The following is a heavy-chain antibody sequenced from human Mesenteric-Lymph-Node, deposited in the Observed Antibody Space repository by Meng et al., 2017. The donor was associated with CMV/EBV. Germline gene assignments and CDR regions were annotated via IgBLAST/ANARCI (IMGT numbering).Heavy chain of an antibody. CDR2: ISSSGITI. J-gene: IGHJ6*02. D-gene: IGHD2-2*02. CDR1: GFSFSDHY. Sequence: GESLKISCAASGFSFSDHYMTWIRQTPGKGLEWISYISSSGITIYYADSVKGRFTISRDNAKNSLYLQMNSLRAEDTAVYYCARDRVTQGYCSSTSCYTIYYYGMDVWGQGTTVTVSS. CDR3: ARDRVTQGYCSSTSCYTIYYYGMDV. V-gene: IGHV3-11*01.